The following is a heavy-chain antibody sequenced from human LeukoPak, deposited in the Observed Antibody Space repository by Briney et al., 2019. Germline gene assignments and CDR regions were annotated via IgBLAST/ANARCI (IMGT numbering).Heavy chain of an antibody. Sequence: SETLSLTCHISGXSISGYYWGWIRQPPGKGLEWIGSIDYSENTYYNPSLKSRVTISVGTSKQQFSLRLSSVTAADTAIYYCARSEGPTYYFNYWSQGTLVTVSS. CDR2: IDYSENT. CDR1: GXSISGYY. D-gene: IGHD2/OR15-2a*01. J-gene: IGHJ4*02. CDR3: ARSEGPTYYFNY. V-gene: IGHV4-59*01.